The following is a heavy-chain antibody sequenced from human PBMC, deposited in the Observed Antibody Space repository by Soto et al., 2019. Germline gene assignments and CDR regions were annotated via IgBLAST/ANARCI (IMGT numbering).Heavy chain of an antibody. CDR3: GRGISHQHMIVEYYGMDV. J-gene: IGHJ6*02. CDR1: GFTFSSYA. CDR2: ISSDGSNK. Sequence: GGSLRLSCAASGFTFSSYAMHWVRQAPGKGLEWVAVISSDGSNKYYADSVKGRFTISRDNSKNTRYLQMNSLRAEDTALYYCGRGISHQHMIVEYYGMDVWGQGTTVTVSS. D-gene: IGHD3-22*01. V-gene: IGHV3-30-3*01.